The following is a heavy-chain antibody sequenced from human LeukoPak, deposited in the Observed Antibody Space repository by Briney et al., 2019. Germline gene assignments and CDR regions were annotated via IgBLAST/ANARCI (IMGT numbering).Heavy chain of an antibody. V-gene: IGHV3-30*02. CDR2: IRYDGSNK. CDR3: ARDAVWQWLARYYYYYMDV. CDR1: GFTFSSYG. J-gene: IGHJ6*03. D-gene: IGHD6-19*01. Sequence: GGSLRLSCAASGFTFSSYGMHWVRQAPGKGLEWVAFIRYDGSNKYYADSVKGRFTISRDNSKNTLYLQMNSLRAEDTAVYYCARDAVWQWLARYYYYYMDVWGKGTTVTVSS.